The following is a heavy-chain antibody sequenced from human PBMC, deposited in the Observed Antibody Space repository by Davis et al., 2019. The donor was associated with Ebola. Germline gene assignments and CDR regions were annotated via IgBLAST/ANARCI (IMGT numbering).Heavy chain of an antibody. D-gene: IGHD2-2*01. CDR1: GGSISSYY. V-gene: IGHV4-34*01. Sequence: SETLSLTCTVSGGSISSYYWSWIRQPPGKGLEWIGEMHHIGGTNYNPSLKSRASISVDTSKNQFSLRLTSLSAADTAVYYCARKPARWENWFDPWGQGTLVTVSS. CDR3: ARKPARWENWFDP. CDR2: MHHIGGT. J-gene: IGHJ5*02.